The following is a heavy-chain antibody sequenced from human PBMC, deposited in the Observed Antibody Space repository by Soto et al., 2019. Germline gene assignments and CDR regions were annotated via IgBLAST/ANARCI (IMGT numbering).Heavy chain of an antibody. CDR1: GGSISSSSYY. D-gene: IGHD3-10*01. CDR3: ARWYGSEVFDY. J-gene: IGHJ4*02. Sequence: QLQLQESGPGLVKPSETLSLTCTVSGGSISSSSYYWGWIRQPPGKRLEWIGGMYYSVRTYFNPSLKSRVTISVDTSKNQFSLKLSSVTAADTAVYYCARWYGSEVFDYWGQGTLVTVSS. CDR2: MYYSVRT. V-gene: IGHV4-39*01.